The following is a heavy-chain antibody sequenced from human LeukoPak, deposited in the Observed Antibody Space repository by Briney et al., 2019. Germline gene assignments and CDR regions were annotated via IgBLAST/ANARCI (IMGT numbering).Heavy chain of an antibody. D-gene: IGHD5-12*01. CDR2: IKEDGSKK. J-gene: IGHJ4*02. Sequence: GGSLRLSCGVSGFTFSNYWMSWVRQAPGKGLEWVANIKEDGSKKYFVDSVKGRFTISRDNARNSLYPQMNSLRAEDTAVYYCARYSQKVTTIGSRDSRFDYWGQGTLVTVSS. V-gene: IGHV3-7*01. CDR1: GFTFSNYW. CDR3: ARYSQKVTTIGSRDSRFDY.